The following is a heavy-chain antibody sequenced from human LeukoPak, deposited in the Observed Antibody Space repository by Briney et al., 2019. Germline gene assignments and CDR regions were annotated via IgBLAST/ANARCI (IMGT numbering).Heavy chain of an antibody. J-gene: IGHJ4*02. CDR2: IYYSGST. V-gene: IGHV4-59*08. D-gene: IGHD4-17*01. Sequence: SETLSLTCTVSGGSISSYYWSWIRQPPGKGLEWIGYIYYSGSTNYNPSLKSRVTISVDTSKNQFSLKLSSVTAADTAVYYCARNYGDYGIVDYWGQGSLVTVSS. CDR3: ARNYGDYGIVDY. CDR1: GGSISSYY.